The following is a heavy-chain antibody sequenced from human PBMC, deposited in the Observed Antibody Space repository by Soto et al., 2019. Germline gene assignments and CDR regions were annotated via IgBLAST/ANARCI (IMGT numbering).Heavy chain of an antibody. CDR3: TRAYGDYVFDY. D-gene: IGHD4-17*01. CDR2: IIPVFHRT. CDR1: GGIFTSYA. J-gene: IGHJ4*02. V-gene: IGHV1-69*12. Sequence: QVRLEQSGAEVKKPGSSVKVSCKASGGIFTSYAISWVRQAPGQGLEWMGEIIPVFHRTYYAQKFQGRVTITADESTSTTYMELSSLRSEDTALYYCTRAYGDYVFDYWGQGTLVIVSS.